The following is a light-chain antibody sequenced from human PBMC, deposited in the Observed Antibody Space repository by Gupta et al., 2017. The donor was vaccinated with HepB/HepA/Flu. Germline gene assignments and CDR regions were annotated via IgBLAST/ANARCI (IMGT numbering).Light chain of an antibody. Sequence: DIQMTQSPSTLSASVGERVTITCRASQSIRSWLAWYKQKPWKAPKLLIYKASNLESGVPSRFSGGGSGKELTLTSSSLQPDDFATYYCHQYNSFSAWTFGQGTKVEIK. V-gene: IGKV1-5*03. CDR3: HQYNSFSAWT. CDR1: QSIRSW. J-gene: IGKJ1*01. CDR2: KAS.